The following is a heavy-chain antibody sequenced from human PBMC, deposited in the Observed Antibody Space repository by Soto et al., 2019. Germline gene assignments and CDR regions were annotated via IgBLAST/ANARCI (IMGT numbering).Heavy chain of an antibody. CDR2: ILSDGSKQ. V-gene: IGHV3-30-3*01. CDR3: ARDLDYSFDY. Sequence: QVQLVESGGGVVQPGRSLRLSCAASRFTFSYYAMHWIRQAPGKGLEWMAVILSDGSKQYYAESVKGRFTISRDNSKSTLYLQMNSLRVEDTAVYYCARDLDYSFDYWGQGTLVTVSS. J-gene: IGHJ4*02. CDR1: RFTFSYYA.